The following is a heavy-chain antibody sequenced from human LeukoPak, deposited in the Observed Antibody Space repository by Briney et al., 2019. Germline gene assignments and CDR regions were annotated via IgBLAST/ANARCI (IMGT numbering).Heavy chain of an antibody. Sequence: GASVKVSCKASGYTFTGYYMHWVRQAPGQGLEWMGWINPNSGGTNYAQKFQGRVTMTRDTSISTAYMELSSLRSEDTAVYYCATDGLRVVVVAASKYDYWGQGTLVTVSS. CDR1: GYTFTGYY. CDR3: ATDGLRVVVVAASKYDY. D-gene: IGHD2-15*01. CDR2: INPNSGGT. J-gene: IGHJ4*02. V-gene: IGHV1-2*02.